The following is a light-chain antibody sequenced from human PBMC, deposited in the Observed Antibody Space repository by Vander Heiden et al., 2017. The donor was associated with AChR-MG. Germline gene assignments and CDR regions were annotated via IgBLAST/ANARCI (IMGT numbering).Light chain of an antibody. CDR1: QSLLHSDGKTY. J-gene: IGKJ3*01. V-gene: IGKV2-29*02. Sequence: DIVMTQTPLSLSVTPGQPASISCKSSQSLLHSDGKTYLYWYLQKPGQSPQLLIYEVSSRCSGVPERFSGSGSGTDFTLKISRVEAEDVGVYYCMQGIHLSFTSGPGTKVDIK. CDR3: MQGIHLSFT. CDR2: EVS.